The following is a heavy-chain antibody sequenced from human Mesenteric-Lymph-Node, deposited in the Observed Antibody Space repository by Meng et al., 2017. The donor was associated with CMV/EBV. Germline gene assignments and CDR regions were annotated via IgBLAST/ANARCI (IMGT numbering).Heavy chain of an antibody. V-gene: IGHV4-30-2*04. D-gene: IGHD3-16*01. J-gene: IGHJ4*02. CDR3: TRGATQTRYDYVWGSYPLRYFDY. CDR2: IYHSGST. Sequence: YYWSWIRQQPGKGLEWIGYIYHSGSTYYNPSLKSRVTISEDTSRNQFSLKLSSLTAADTAVYYCTRGATQTRYDYVWGSYPLRYFDYWGQGTLVTVSS. CDR1: YY.